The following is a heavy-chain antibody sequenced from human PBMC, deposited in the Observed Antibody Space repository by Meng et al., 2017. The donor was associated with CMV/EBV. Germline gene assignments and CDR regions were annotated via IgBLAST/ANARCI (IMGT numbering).Heavy chain of an antibody. J-gene: IGHJ4*02. D-gene: IGHD3/OR15-3a*01. V-gene: IGHV3-21*01. CDR3: ARVGGLEFDY. CDR2: ISSSSSYI. CDR1: GFTFDDYG. Sequence: GGSLRLSCAASGFTFDDYGMSWVRQAPGKGLEWVSSISSSSSYIYYADSVKGRFTISRDNAKNSLYLQMNSLRAEDTAVYYCARVGGLEFDYWGQGTLVTVSS.